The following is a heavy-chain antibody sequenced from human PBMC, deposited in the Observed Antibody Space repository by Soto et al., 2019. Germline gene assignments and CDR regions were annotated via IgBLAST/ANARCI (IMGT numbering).Heavy chain of an antibody. V-gene: IGHV1-46*01. CDR3: TRDLSYHDSSGYSHEKFDL. D-gene: IGHD3-22*01. Sequence: QVQLVQSGAEVKKPGASVKVSCKASGYPFINYYIHWVRQAPGQGLEWMGIINTGSGSTSDAQKFQGRVTMTRDTSTSTVYMELSSLRSEDTAVYYCTRDLSYHDSSGYSHEKFDLWGQGTRVTVSS. CDR1: GYPFINYY. J-gene: IGHJ4*02. CDR2: INTGSGST.